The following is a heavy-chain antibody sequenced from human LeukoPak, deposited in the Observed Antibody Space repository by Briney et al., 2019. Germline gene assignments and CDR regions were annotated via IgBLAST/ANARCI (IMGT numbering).Heavy chain of an antibody. CDR1: GGSISTYY. Sequence: SETLSLTCTVSGGSISTYYWSWIRQPPGKGLEWIGYIYYSGSTKYNPSLESRVTISVDTSKNQFSLKLSSVTAADTAVYYCARDRVGIAVAGLDAFDIWGQGTMVTVSS. J-gene: IGHJ3*02. V-gene: IGHV4-59*12. D-gene: IGHD6-19*01. CDR2: IYYSGST. CDR3: ARDRVGIAVAGLDAFDI.